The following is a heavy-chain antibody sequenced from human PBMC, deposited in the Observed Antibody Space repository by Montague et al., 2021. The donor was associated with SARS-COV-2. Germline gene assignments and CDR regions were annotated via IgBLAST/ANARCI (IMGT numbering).Heavy chain of an antibody. Sequence: SETLSLTCTVSGGSISSYYWSWIRQPPGKGLEWIGYIDYSGNTNYNPSLKSRVTLSVNTSKNQFSLKMSSVTAAGTAVYYCARAILTGYLGVPAGGHFDDWGQGTLVAVSS. CDR1: GGSISSYY. J-gene: IGHJ4*02. CDR3: ARAILTGYLGVPAGGHFDD. CDR2: IDYSGNT. V-gene: IGHV4-59*01. D-gene: IGHD3-9*01.